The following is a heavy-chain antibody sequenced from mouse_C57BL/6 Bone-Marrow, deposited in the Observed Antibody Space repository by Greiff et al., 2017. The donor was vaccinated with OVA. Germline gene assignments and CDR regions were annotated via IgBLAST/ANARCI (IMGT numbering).Heavy chain of an antibody. J-gene: IGHJ1*03. CDR2: IRNKANGYTT. Sequence: EVQLVESGGGLVQPGGSLSLSCAASGFTFTDYYMSWVRQPPGKALEWLGFIRNKANGYTTEYSASVKGRFTISRDNSQSILYLQMNALRAEDSATYDCASRWFPFYWYFDVWGTGTTVTVSS. D-gene: IGHD1-1*02. CDR3: ASRWFPFYWYFDV. V-gene: IGHV7-3*01. CDR1: GFTFTDYY.